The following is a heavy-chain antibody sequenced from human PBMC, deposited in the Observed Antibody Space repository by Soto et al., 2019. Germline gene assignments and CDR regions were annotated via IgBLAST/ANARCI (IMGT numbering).Heavy chain of an antibody. V-gene: IGHV3-23*01. D-gene: IGHD2-21*02. CDR2: VKTTGDTT. J-gene: IGHJ4*02. CDR3: TKDVTGDVGADY. CDR1: GFAFSRYV. Sequence: PGGSLRLSCAASGFAFSRYVMSWVRQAPGKGLEWVSTVKTTGDTTFYAGPVKGRFTASRDDSKSTLYLHMSSLRVEDPATYYCTKDVTGDVGADYWGQGTPVTVSS.